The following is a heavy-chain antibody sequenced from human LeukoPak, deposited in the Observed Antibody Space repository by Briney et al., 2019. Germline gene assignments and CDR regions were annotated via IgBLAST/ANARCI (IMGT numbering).Heavy chain of an antibody. J-gene: IGHJ4*02. V-gene: IGHV4-61*02. CDR1: GGSISSGSYY. Sequence: SQTLSLTCTVSGGSISSGSYYWSWIRQPAGKGLEWIGRIYTSGSTNYNPSLKSRVTISVVTSKNQFSLKLSSVTAADTAVYYCARDFWNWGQGTLVTVSS. CDR2: IYTSGST. CDR3: ARDFWN. D-gene: IGHD3-3*01.